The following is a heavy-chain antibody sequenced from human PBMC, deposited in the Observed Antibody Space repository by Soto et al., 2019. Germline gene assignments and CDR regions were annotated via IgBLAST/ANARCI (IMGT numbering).Heavy chain of an antibody. Sequence: PSETLSLTCTVSGDSISNNNFYWGWIRQPPGKGLEWIGSIYYSGSTYYNPSLKSRVTISVDTSNNQLSLKLSSVTAADTAVYCCARHYGYYSHYMDVWTKGTTVTVSS. V-gene: IGHV4-39*01. CDR3: ARHYGYYSHYMDV. CDR1: GDSISNNNFY. CDR2: IYYSGST. J-gene: IGHJ6*03. D-gene: IGHD3-10*01.